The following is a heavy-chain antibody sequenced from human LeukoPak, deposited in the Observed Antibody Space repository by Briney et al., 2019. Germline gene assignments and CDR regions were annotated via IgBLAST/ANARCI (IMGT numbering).Heavy chain of an antibody. D-gene: IGHD6-13*01. CDR1: GYSFTSNW. CDR3: ARQRRNGGIAASNDAFDI. Sequence: GESLKISCKGSGYSFTSNWIGWVRQMPGKGLEWMGIIYPGDSDTRYSPSFQGQDTISADKSISTAYLQWSSLKASDTAMYYCARQRRNGGIAASNDAFDIWGQGTMVTVSS. J-gene: IGHJ3*02. V-gene: IGHV5-51*01. CDR2: IYPGDSDT.